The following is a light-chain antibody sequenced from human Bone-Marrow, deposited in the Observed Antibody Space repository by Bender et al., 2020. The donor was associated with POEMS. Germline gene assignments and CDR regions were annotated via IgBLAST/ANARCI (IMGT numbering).Light chain of an antibody. Sequence: SYELTQPPSVSVSPGQTASITCSGDKLGNKYVCWYQQKPGQSPLLVIYQDTQRPSGIPERFSGSNSGTSASLAITGLQAEDEGDYYCQSYDNSLGGWVFGGGTKLTVL. V-gene: IGLV3-1*01. CDR2: QDT. CDR3: QSYDNSLGGWV. CDR1: KLGNKY. J-gene: IGLJ3*02.